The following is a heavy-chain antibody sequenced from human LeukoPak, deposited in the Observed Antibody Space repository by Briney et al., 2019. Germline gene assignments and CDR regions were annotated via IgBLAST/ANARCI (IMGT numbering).Heavy chain of an antibody. CDR1: GFSLSISG. V-gene: IGHV3-48*01. CDR3: ARGKLWTYDSSGYYLDY. Sequence: GSLRLSCEASGFSLSISGMNWVRQAPGKGLEWVSYISSSSDLMSYVDSVKGRSTVSRDNSKNTLYLQMNSLRAEDTAVYYCARGKLWTYDSSGYYLDYWGQGTLVTVSS. CDR2: ISSSSDLM. J-gene: IGHJ4*02. D-gene: IGHD3-22*01.